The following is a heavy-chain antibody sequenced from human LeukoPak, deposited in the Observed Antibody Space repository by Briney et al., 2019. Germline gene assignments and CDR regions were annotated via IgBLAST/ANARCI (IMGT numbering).Heavy chain of an antibody. D-gene: IGHD2-15*01. CDR3: TRHYFSD. V-gene: IGHV3-72*01. Sequence: GGSLRLSCAASEFTISDHYMDWVRQAPGKGLEWVGRTSNKADSHTTYYAASVKGRFTISRDDSKHLFYLQMKSLKAEDTAVYYCTRHYFSDWGQGTLVTVSS. CDR2: TSNKADSHTT. J-gene: IGHJ4*02. CDR1: EFTISDHY.